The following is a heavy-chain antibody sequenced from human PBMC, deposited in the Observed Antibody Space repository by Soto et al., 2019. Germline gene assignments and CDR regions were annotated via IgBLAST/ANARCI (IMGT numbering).Heavy chain of an antibody. CDR1: GFTFSSYA. D-gene: IGHD1-26*01. V-gene: IGHV3-30-3*01. J-gene: IGHJ3*02. CDR2: ISYDGSNK. CDR3: ASARVGSALDI. Sequence: PGGSLRLSCAASGFTFSSYAMHWVRQAPGKGLEWVAVISYDGSNKYYADSVKGRFTISRDNSKNTLYLQMNSLRAEDTAVYYCASARVGSALDIWGQGTMVTVSS.